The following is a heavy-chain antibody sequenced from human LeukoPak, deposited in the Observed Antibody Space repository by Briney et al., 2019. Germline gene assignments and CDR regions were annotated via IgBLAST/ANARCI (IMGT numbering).Heavy chain of an antibody. D-gene: IGHD6-6*01. CDR3: AREYTSSSTAFDI. V-gene: IGHV4-59*12. Sequence: SETLSLTCTVSGGSINGYYWSWIRQPPGKGLEWIGYIYYSGSTNYNPSLKSRVTISLDTSTNHFSLKLSSVTAADTAVYYCAREYTSSSTAFDIWGQGTMVTVSS. CDR1: GGSINGYY. J-gene: IGHJ3*02. CDR2: IYYSGST.